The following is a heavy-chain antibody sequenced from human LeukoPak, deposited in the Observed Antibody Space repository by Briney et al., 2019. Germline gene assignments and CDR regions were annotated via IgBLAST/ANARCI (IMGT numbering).Heavy chain of an antibody. CDR3: ARLLRFLEWPQSFDI. J-gene: IGHJ3*02. D-gene: IGHD3-3*01. V-gene: IGHV1-69*13. CDR2: IIPIFPTA. Sequence: SVKVSCKASGGTFSSYAISWVRQAPGQGLEWMGGIIPIFPTANYAQRFQGRVTITADESTSTTYMELSSLTSEDTAVYYCARLLRFLEWPQSFDIWGQGTMVTVSS. CDR1: GGTFSSYA.